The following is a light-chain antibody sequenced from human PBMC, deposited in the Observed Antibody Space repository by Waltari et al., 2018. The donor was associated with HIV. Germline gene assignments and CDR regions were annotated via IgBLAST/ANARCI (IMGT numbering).Light chain of an antibody. CDR2: DDS. CDR3: QVWDTNSHHPGV. Sequence: SYVLTQPPSVSVAPGKTARITCGGNNIGSKSVHWYQQKPGQAPVLVIYDDSDRPSGTPDRFPGSNSGNTATLTISRVEAGDEADYYCQVWDTNSHHPGVFGGGTKLTVL. J-gene: IGLJ3*02. CDR1: NIGSKS. V-gene: IGLV3-21*04.